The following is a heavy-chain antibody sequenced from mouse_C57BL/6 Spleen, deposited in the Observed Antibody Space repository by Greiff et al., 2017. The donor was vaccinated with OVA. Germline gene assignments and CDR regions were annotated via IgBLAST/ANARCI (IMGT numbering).Heavy chain of an antibody. CDR2: INPNNGGT. CDR1: GYTFTDYN. J-gene: IGHJ1*03. V-gene: IGHV1-22*01. D-gene: IGHD3-3*01. CDR3: ARGTYFDV. Sequence: VHVKQSGPELVKPGASVKMSCKASGYTFTDYNMHWVKQSHGKSLEWIGYINPNNGGTSYNQKFKGKATLTVNKSSSTAYMELRSLTSEDSAVYYCARGTYFDVWGTGTTVTVSS.